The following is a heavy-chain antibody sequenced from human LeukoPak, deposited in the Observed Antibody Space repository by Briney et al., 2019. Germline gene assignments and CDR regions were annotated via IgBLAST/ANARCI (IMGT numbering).Heavy chain of an antibody. Sequence: GGSLRLSCAASGFIVSTNYMSWVRQAPGKGLEWVSVLYSGGTTYYADSVKGRFTISRDNSKNTLYLQMNSLRAEDTAVYYCARGCGSASCPYFFDYWGQGTLVTVSS. V-gene: IGHV3-66*01. CDR2: LYSGGTT. J-gene: IGHJ4*02. D-gene: IGHD2-2*01. CDR3: ARGCGSASCPYFFDY. CDR1: GFIVSTNY.